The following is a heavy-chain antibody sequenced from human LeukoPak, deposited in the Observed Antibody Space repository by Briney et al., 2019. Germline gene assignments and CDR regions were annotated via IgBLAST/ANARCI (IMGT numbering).Heavy chain of an antibody. J-gene: IGHJ4*02. V-gene: IGHV4-59*01. CDR2: IYYSGST. CDR3: ARTGSTVTMLYPFDH. CDR1: GGSIRSYY. D-gene: IGHD4-17*01. Sequence: SETLSLTCTVSGGSIRSYYWSWIWQPPGKGLECVGYIYYSGSTNYNPSLKSRVSISVDTSKNQFSLKLSSVTAADTAVYYCARTGSTVTMLYPFDHWGQGTLVTVSS.